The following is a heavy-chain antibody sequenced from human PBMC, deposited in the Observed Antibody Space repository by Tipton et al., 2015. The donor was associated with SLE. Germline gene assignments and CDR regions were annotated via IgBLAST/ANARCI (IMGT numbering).Heavy chain of an antibody. CDR1: GYSISSGSGYY. V-gene: IGHV4-61*09. J-gene: IGHJ6*02. CDR3: ARTRDSWSGMDV. CDR2: IYTGGYT. Sequence: TLSLTCAVSGYSISSGSGYYWGWIRQPAGKGLELIGHIYTGGYTSYNPSLKSRVSISVDTSKNQFSLRLSSVTAADTAVYFCARTRDSWSGMDVWGQGTTVTVSS. D-gene: IGHD6-13*01.